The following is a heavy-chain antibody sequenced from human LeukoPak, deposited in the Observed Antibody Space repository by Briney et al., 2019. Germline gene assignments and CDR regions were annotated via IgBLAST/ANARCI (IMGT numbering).Heavy chain of an antibody. CDR3: ARASGGSYD. Sequence: SETLSLTCAVYGGSFSGYYWSWIRQPPGKGLEWIGEINHSGSTNYNPSLKSRVTISVDTSKNQFSLKLSSVTAADTAVYYCARASGGSYDWGQGTLVTVSS. D-gene: IGHD3-16*01. J-gene: IGHJ4*02. CDR1: GGSFSGYY. V-gene: IGHV4-34*01. CDR2: INHSGST.